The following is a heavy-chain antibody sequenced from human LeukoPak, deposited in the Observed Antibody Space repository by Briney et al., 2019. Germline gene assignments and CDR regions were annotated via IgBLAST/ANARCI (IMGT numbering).Heavy chain of an antibody. D-gene: IGHD3-22*01. CDR1: GFTFNSNW. CDR2: IKQDGSEK. CDR3: ARDKYYDRYFDS. J-gene: IGHJ4*02. Sequence: PGGSLRLSCVASGFTFNSNWMSWVRQAPGKGLEWVANIKQDGSEKYYVDSVKGRFTISRDNAKNSLSLQMNSPRAEDTAVYYCARDKYYDRYFDSWGRGTLVTVSS. V-gene: IGHV3-7*01.